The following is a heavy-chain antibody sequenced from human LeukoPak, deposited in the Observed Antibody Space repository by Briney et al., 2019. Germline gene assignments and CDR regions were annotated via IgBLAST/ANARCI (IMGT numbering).Heavy chain of an antibody. D-gene: IGHD1-26*01. Sequence: GGSLRLSCAASGFTFSSYEMNWVRQATGKGLEWVSYISSSGSTIYYADSVKGRFTISRDNAKNSLYLQMNSLRAEDTAVYYCARDASRRVAATIPGFDYWGQGTLVTVSS. V-gene: IGHV3-48*03. CDR2: ISSSGSTI. J-gene: IGHJ4*02. CDR3: ARDASRRVAATIPGFDY. CDR1: GFTFSSYE.